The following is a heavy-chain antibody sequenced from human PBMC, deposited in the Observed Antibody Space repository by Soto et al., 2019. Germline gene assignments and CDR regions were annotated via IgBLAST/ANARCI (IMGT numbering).Heavy chain of an antibody. CDR1: GFTVSSNY. Sequence: EVQLVESGGGLVQPGGSLRLSCAASGFTVSSNYMSWVRQAPGKGLEWVSVIYSGGSTYYADSVKGRFTISRDNSKNTLYLQMNSLRAEDTAVYYCARVVDIVVVGAAWDVWGQGTTVTVSS. J-gene: IGHJ6*02. D-gene: IGHD2-15*01. CDR3: ARVVDIVVVGAAWDV. CDR2: IYSGGST. V-gene: IGHV3-66*01.